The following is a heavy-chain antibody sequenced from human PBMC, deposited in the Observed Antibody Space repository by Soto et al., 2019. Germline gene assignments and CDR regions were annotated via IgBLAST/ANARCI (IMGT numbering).Heavy chain of an antibody. CDR3: ARVSITIFGVVIRMDV. Sequence: SETLSLTCAVYGGSFSGYYWSWIRQPPGKGLEWIGEINRSGSTNYNPSLKSRVTISVDTSKNQFSLKLSSVTAADTAVYYCARVSITIFGVVIRMDVWGQGTTVTVSS. V-gene: IGHV4-34*01. J-gene: IGHJ6*02. CDR1: GGSFSGYY. CDR2: INRSGST. D-gene: IGHD3-3*01.